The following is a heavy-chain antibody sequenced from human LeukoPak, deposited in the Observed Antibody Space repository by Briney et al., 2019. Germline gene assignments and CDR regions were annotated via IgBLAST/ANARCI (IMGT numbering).Heavy chain of an antibody. CDR3: ARALWYDILSGNYYYYMDV. V-gene: IGHV1-2*02. J-gene: IGHJ6*03. CDR2: INPNSGGT. D-gene: IGHD3-9*01. CDR1: GYTFTGYY. Sequence: ASVKVSCKASGYTFTGYYMHWVRQAPGQGLEWMGWINPNSGGTNYAQKFQGRVTMTRNTSISTAYMELSSLRSEDTAVYYCARALWYDILSGNYYYYMDVWGKGTTVTISS.